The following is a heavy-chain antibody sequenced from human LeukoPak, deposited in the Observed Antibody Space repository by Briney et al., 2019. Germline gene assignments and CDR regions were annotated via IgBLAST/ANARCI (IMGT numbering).Heavy chain of an antibody. CDR3: ARGKGITIFGASYYYYGMDV. V-gene: IGHV4-59*12. CDR2: IYYSGST. Sequence: SETLSLTCTVSGGSISNYYWNWIRQPPGKGLEWIGYIYYSGSTNYNPSLESRVTFSLDTSKNQFSLKLSSVTAADTAVYYCARGKGITIFGASYYYYGMDVWGQGTTVTVSS. D-gene: IGHD3-3*01. J-gene: IGHJ6*02. CDR1: GGSISNYY.